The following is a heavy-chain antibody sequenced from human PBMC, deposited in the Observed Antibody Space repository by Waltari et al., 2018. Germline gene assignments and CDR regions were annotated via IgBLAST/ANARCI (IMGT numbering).Heavy chain of an antibody. CDR1: GFTFSSYG. CDR2: ISYDGSNK. Sequence: QVQLVESGGGVVQPGRSLRLSCAASGFTFSSYGMHWVRQAPGKGLEWVAVISYDGSNKYYADSVKGRFTISRDNSKNTLYLQMNSLRAEDTAVYYCAKDGFYHYYDSSGYYYVDYWGQGTLVTVSS. V-gene: IGHV3-30*18. D-gene: IGHD3-22*01. J-gene: IGHJ4*02. CDR3: AKDGFYHYYDSSGYYYVDY.